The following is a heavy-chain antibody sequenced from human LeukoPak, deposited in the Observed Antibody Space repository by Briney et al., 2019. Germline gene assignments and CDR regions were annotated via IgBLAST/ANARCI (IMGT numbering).Heavy chain of an antibody. CDR3: ARPNYYDSSGYFN. CDR2: IYYSGST. D-gene: IGHD3-22*01. Sequence: PSQTLSLTCTVSGGSISSSSYYWGWIRQPPGKELEWIGSIYYSGSTYYNPSLKSRITISVDTSKNQFSLKLTSVTAADTAVYYCARPNYYDSSGYFNWGQGTLVTVSS. V-gene: IGHV4-39*01. J-gene: IGHJ4*02. CDR1: GGSISSSSYY.